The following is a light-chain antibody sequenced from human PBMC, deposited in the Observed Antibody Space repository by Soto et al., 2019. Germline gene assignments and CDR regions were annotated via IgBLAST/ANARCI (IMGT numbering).Light chain of an antibody. V-gene: IGKV3-15*01. Sequence: EIVMTQSPATLSVSPGERATLSCRASQSVSSNLAWYQQTPGQAPRLLIYGASARATGIPARFSGSGSGTEFPLTISSLQSEDFAVYYCQQYNNWPRTFGQGTKVEIK. CDR3: QQYNNWPRT. CDR2: GAS. CDR1: QSVSSN. J-gene: IGKJ1*01.